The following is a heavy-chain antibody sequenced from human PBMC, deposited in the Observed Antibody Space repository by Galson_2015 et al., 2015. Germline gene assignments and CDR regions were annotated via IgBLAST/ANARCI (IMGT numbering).Heavy chain of an antibody. CDR1: GGSISSNNYY. J-gene: IGHJ4*02. V-gene: IGHV4-39*07. CDR2: VFSSGAT. Sequence: ETLSLTCTVSGGSISSNNYYWGWIRQPPGKGLEWIGSVFSSGATYYNPSLKSRVTVSVDTSKNQFSLQLRSVTAADTAVYYCARDPHIDAVDYFDYWGQGTLVTVSS. CDR3: ARDPHIDAVDYFDY. D-gene: IGHD5-12*01.